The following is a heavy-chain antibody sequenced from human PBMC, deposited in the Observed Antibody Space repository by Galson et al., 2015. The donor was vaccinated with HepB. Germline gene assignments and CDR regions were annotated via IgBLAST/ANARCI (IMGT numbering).Heavy chain of an antibody. V-gene: IGHV3-9*01. D-gene: IGHD7-27*01. CDR1: GVAFDDGA. Sequence: APRHPCATWGVAFDDGAMHWGGHAAAHGVEWVSNISSDRGGIGYTDSVKGRFTISRDNAKNSLYLQMNSLRPEDTALYYCAKGRGGSTSWGAYFDNWGQGTLVTVSS. CDR2: ISSDRGGI. CDR3: AKGRGGSTSWGAYFDN. J-gene: IGHJ4*02.